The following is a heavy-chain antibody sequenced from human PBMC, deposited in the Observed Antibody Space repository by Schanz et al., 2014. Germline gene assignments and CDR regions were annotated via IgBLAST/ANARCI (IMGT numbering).Heavy chain of an antibody. J-gene: IGHJ4*02. CDR2: VSRSTPDI. CDR1: GFTFSDYS. V-gene: IGHV3-48*04. Sequence: EVQLVQSGGGLVQPGGSLRLSCAASGFTFSDYSMNWVRQAPGKGLEWVSYVSRSTPDIYYADSVKGRFTISRDNAKNSLFLQMSSLRPEDTAVYYCARDHTTESYYSAGPPIDYWGQGTLLTVSS. D-gene: IGHD1-26*01. CDR3: ARDHTTESYYSAGPPIDY.